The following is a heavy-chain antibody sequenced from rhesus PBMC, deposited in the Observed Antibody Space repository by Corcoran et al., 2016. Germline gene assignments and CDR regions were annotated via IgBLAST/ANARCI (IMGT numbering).Heavy chain of an antibody. CDR1: GGSISGYYL. V-gene: IGHV4S7*01. CDR3: ARDPYSGSWKREIFDY. D-gene: IGHD6-25*01. J-gene: IGHJ4*01. CDR2: IYGGSGST. Sequence: QVQLQESGPGVVKPSETLSLTCAVSGGSISGYYLWSWIRQPPGKGLEWIWYIYGGSGSTSYNPSLKSRVIISIDTAKNQVSLKRSSVTAADTAVYYCARDPYSGSWKREIFDYWGQGVLVTVSS.